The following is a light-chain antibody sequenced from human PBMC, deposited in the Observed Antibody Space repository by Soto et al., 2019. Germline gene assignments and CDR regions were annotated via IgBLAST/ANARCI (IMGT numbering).Light chain of an antibody. J-gene: IGLJ2*01. Sequence: QSVLTQPASVSGSPGQSITISCTGTSSDVGSYNLVSWYQQHPGKAPKVMIYEVSKQPSGVSNRFSGSKSGNTASLTISGLQAEDEADYYCCSYAGSSTVVFGGGTKLTVL. CDR1: SSDVGSYNL. V-gene: IGLV2-23*02. CDR3: CSYAGSSTVV. CDR2: EVS.